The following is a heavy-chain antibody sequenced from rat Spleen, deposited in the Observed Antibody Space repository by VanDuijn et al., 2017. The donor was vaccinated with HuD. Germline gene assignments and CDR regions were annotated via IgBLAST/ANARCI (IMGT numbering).Heavy chain of an antibody. V-gene: IGHV5-29*01. CDR2: ISYGDRSGHSST. D-gene: IGHD4-6*01. Sequence: EVQLVESGGGLVQPGRSLKLSCAASGFTFSDYGVAWVRQAPTKGLEWVATISYGDRSGHSSTYYRDSVKGRFTISRDNAKSTLSLQMDSLRSEDTATYYCARHWGYWGQGVMVTVSS. J-gene: IGHJ2*01. CDR1: GFTFSDYG. CDR3: ARHWGY.